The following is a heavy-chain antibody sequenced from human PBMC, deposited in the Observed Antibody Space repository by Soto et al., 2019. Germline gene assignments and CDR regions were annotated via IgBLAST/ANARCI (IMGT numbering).Heavy chain of an antibody. J-gene: IGHJ2*01. CDR3: AREIMPLTNDWYVDL. CDR1: RGCLSCGLPS. CDR2: IFDSGST. V-gene: IGHV4-30-4*01. Sequence: SVTRSLTRTASRGCLSCGLPSRNSLPRRPGKGLEWIGHIFDSGSTYYNPSLKSRLTISVDTSKDQFSLRLSSVTAADTAVYYCAREIMPLTNDWYVDLWGRGTLVTVS. D-gene: IGHD2-8*01.